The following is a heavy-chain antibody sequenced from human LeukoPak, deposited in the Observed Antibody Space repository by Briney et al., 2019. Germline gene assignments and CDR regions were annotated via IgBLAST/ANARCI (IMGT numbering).Heavy chain of an antibody. D-gene: IGHD5-18*01. CDR1: GGSISSYY. J-gene: IGHJ4*02. CDR3: ARDTEYSYGLDY. V-gene: IGHV4-59*01. CDR2: IYYSGST. Sequence: PSETLSLTCTVSGGSISSYYWSWIRQPPGKGLEWIGYIYYSGSTNYNPSLKGRVTISVDTSKNQFSLKPSSVTAADTAVYYCARDTEYSYGLDYWGQGTLVTVSS.